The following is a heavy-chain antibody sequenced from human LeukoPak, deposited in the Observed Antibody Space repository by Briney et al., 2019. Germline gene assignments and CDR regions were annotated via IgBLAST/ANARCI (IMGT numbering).Heavy chain of an antibody. Sequence: PSETLSLTCTVSGGSIGSDYYYWSWIRQPAGKGLEWIGRIYTSGSTNYNPSLKSRVTISVDTSKNQFSLTLSSVTAADTAVYYCARLGYSSTWYFFDYWGQGTLVTVSS. D-gene: IGHD6-13*01. V-gene: IGHV4-61*02. J-gene: IGHJ4*02. CDR2: IYTSGST. CDR1: GGSIGSDYYY. CDR3: ARLGYSSTWYFFDY.